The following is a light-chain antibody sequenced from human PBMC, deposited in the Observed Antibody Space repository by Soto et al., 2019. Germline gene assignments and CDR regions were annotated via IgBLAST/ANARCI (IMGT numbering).Light chain of an antibody. Sequence: AIQLTQSPSSLSASVGDRVTITCRASQGINSALAWYQQKPGKAPKLLIYDASSLESGVPSRFSGSASGTDFTLTISSLQPEDFATYYCQQANSFPTFGGGTKVEIK. J-gene: IGKJ4*01. CDR3: QQANSFPT. V-gene: IGKV1-13*02. CDR1: QGINSA. CDR2: DAS.